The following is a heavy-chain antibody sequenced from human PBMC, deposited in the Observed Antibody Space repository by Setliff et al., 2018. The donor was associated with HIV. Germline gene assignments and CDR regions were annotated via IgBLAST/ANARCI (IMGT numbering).Heavy chain of an antibody. CDR3: VRHNPTMVTDGYDI. D-gene: IGHD2-21*02. CDR1: GGSTTSSTYY. CDR2: VSYSGRT. J-gene: IGHJ3*02. Sequence: SETLSLTCTVSGGSTTSSTYYWGWIRQPPGRGLEWIGSVSYSGRTYYNPSLKSRVTISIDTSKNQFSLNLSSVTAADTAVYYCVRHNPTMVTDGYDIWGQGTKVTVTS. V-gene: IGHV4-39*01.